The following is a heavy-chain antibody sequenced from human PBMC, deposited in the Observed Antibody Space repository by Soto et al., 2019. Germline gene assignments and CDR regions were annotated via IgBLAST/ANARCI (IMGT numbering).Heavy chain of an antibody. Sequence: ASVKVSSKASGYTFTGYYMHWVRQAPGQGLEWMGWINPNSGGTNYAQKFQGRVTMTRDTSISTAYMELSRLRSDDTAVYYCARCSLFVPMPIFFYPWGQGTQDIV. CDR2: INPNSGGT. D-gene: IGHD2-2*01. CDR1: GYTFTGYY. J-gene: IGHJ5*02. V-gene: IGHV1-2*02. CDR3: ARCSLFVPMPIFFYP.